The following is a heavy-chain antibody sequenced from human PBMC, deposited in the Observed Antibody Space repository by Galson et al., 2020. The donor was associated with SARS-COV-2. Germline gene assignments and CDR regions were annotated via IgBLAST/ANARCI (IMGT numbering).Heavy chain of an antibody. Sequence: SETLSLTCAISGYSVSSNSSAWNWISQSPSRGLEWLGRTYYSSQWSTDYAVSVKSRITINPYTSKNQFSLQLNSVTPEDTAIYYCAGRVAGAGSLHIWSQGTMVIVSS. D-gene: IGHD6-13*01. V-gene: IGHV6-1*01. CDR3: AGRVAGAGSLHI. CDR2: TYYSSQWST. J-gene: IGHJ3*02. CDR1: GYSVSSNSSA.